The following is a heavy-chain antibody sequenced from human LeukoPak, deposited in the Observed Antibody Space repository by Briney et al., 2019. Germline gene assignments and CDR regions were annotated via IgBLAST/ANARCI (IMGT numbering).Heavy chain of an antibody. J-gene: IGHJ4*02. CDR2: ISSSSSYI. V-gene: IGHV3-21*01. CDR1: GFTFSSYS. CDR3: ARADLDY. Sequence: GGSLRLSCAASGFTFSSYSMNWVRQAPGKGLEWVSSISSSSSYIYYADSVKGRLTISRDNAKNSVNLQMNSLSVEDTAVYYCARADLDYWGQGTLVTVSS. D-gene: IGHD3-3*01.